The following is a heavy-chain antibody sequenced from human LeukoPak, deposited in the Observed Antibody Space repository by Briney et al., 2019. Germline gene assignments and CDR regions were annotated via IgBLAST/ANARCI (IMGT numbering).Heavy chain of an antibody. CDR2: IIPILGIA. CDR1: GGTFSSYA. V-gene: IGHV1-69*04. J-gene: IGHJ4*02. D-gene: IGHD2-21*02. CDR3: ARDTYCGGDCYLGVDY. Sequence: SVKVSCKASGGTFSSYAISWVRQAPGQGLEWMGRIIPILGIANYAQKFQGRVTITAAKSTSTAYMELSSLRSEDTAVYYCARDTYCGGDCYLGVDYWGQGTLVTVSS.